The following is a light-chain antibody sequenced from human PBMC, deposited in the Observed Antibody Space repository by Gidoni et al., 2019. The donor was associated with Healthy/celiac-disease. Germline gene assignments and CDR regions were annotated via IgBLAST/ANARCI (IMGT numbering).Light chain of an antibody. Sequence: QSALTHPASVSGSPGQSITISCTGTSSDVCGYNYVSWYQQHPGKAPKLMIYEVSNRPSGVSNRFSGSKSGNTASLTISGLQAEDEADYYCSSYTSSSTLVFGTGTKVTVL. CDR3: SSYTSSSTLV. CDR2: EVS. J-gene: IGLJ1*01. CDR1: SSDVCGYNY. V-gene: IGLV2-14*01.